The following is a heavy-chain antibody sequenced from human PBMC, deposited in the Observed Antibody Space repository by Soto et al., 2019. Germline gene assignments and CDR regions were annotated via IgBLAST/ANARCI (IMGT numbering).Heavy chain of an antibody. CDR1: GFTFSSYG. J-gene: IGHJ6*02. V-gene: IGHV3-21*01. CDR2: ISSSSIYI. Sequence: PGGSLRLSCAASGFTFSSYGINWVRQAPWKGLEWVSSISSSSIYIYYADSVKGRFTISRDNAKNPLYLQMNSLRAEDTAVYYCAKRLLRSTLCGMDVWGQGTTVTVSS. CDR3: AKRLLRSTLCGMDV. D-gene: IGHD1-1*01.